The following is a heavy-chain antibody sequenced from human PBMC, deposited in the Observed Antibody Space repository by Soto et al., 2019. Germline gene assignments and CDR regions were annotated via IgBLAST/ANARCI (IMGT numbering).Heavy chain of an antibody. Sequence: ASETLSLTCTVSGGSISSYYWSWIRQPAGKGLEWIGRIYTSGSTNYNPSLKSRVTMSVDTSKNQFSLKLSSVTAADTAVYYCASTGDFWGSDYWGQGTLVTVSS. D-gene: IGHD3-3*01. V-gene: IGHV4-4*07. CDR1: GGSISSYY. CDR2: IYTSGST. CDR3: ASTGDFWGSDY. J-gene: IGHJ4*02.